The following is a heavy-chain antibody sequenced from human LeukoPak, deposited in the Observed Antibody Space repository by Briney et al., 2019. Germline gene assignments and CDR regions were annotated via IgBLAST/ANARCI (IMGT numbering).Heavy chain of an antibody. D-gene: IGHD3-3*01. CDR2: INPNSGGT. Sequence: ASVKVSCKASGYTFTGYYMHWVRQAPGQGLEWMGWINPNSGGTRYAQKFQGRVTLTRDTSISTASMELSGLRSDDTAVYYCASLTIGSGEGNCWGQGTLVTVSS. CDR1: GYTFTGYY. V-gene: IGHV1-2*02. CDR3: ASLTIGSGEGNC. J-gene: IGHJ4*02.